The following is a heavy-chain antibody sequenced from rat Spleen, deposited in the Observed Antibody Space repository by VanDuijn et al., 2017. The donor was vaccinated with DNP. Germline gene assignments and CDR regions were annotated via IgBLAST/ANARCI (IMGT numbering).Heavy chain of an antibody. V-gene: IGHV2-72*01. Sequence: QVQLEESGPGLMQPSETLSLTCSVSGFSLTSNGVGWVRQPLGKGLVWMGTIWAGGSTNYNSAVQSRLSISRDTSKSQVFLKMNSLQTDDTGTYYCTSDSLNSSSFVYWGQGSLVTVSS. CDR3: TSDSLNSSSFVY. J-gene: IGHJ3*01. CDR2: IWAGGST. CDR1: GFSLTSNG. D-gene: IGHD1-2*01.